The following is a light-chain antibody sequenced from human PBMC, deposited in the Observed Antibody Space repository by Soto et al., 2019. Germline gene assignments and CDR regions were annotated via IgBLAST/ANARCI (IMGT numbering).Light chain of an antibody. CDR2: RNS. Sequence: QPVLTQPPSASGTPGQRVTISCSGSSSNVGSNYVYWYQQLPGTVPQLLIYRNSERPSVVPDRFSGSKSGTSASLAISGLRSEDEADYYCASWDDSLSGVVFGGGTKLTVL. CDR3: ASWDDSLSGVV. V-gene: IGLV1-47*01. CDR1: SSNVGSNY. J-gene: IGLJ2*01.